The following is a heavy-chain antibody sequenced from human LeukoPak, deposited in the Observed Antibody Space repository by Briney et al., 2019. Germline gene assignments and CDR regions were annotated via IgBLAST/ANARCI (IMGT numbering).Heavy chain of an antibody. CDR3: AKDVVDGYNKAFDY. CDR1: GFTFSSYW. D-gene: IGHD5-24*01. Sequence: GGSLRLSCAASGFTFSSYWMSWVRQAPGKGLEWVANIKQDGSEKYYVDSVKGRFTISRDNAKNSLYLQMNSLRAEDTAVYYCAKDVVDGYNKAFDYWAREPWSPSPQ. V-gene: IGHV3-7*03. CDR2: IKQDGSEK. J-gene: IGHJ4*02.